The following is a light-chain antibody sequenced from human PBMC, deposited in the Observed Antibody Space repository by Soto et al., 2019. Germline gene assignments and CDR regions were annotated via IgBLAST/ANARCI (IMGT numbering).Light chain of an antibody. J-gene: IGLJ1*01. Sequence: QSALTQPASVSGSPGQSITISCTGTSSDVGGYNYVSWYQQHPGKAPKLMIYEVSNRPSGVSNRFSGSKSGNTASLTISGPQDEDEADYYCSSYTSSSTLDVFGTGTKLTVL. V-gene: IGLV2-14*01. CDR3: SSYTSSSTLDV. CDR1: SSDVGGYNY. CDR2: EVS.